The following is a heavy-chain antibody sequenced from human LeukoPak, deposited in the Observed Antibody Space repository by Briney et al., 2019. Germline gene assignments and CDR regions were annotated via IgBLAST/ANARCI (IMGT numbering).Heavy chain of an antibody. CDR3: ARLLVDSSSWYIGYFDL. CDR1: CDSISGYY. CDR2: IYYSWGP. V-gene: IGHV4-59*01. Sequence: PSETLSVTATVSCDSISGYYRSWIPQRPGQGLDCIGDIYYSWGPNYNTSLNSRVIISIDTSKNQFSLKLSSVTAADTAVYYCARLLVDSSSWYIGYFDLWGCGTLVAVSS. J-gene: IGHJ2*01. D-gene: IGHD6-13*01.